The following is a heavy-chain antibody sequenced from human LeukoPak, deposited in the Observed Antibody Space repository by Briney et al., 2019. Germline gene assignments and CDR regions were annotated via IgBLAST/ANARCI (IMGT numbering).Heavy chain of an antibody. J-gene: IGHJ5*02. V-gene: IGHV4-39*07. Sequence: SETLSLTCTVSGGSISTSNYYWGWIRQPPGKGLEWIGEINHSGSTNYNPSLKSRVTISVDTSKDQFSLKLSSVTAADTAVYYCARPLGWFGEYWFDPWGQGTLVTVSS. CDR2: INHSGST. CDR3: ARPLGWFGEYWFDP. D-gene: IGHD3-10*01. CDR1: GGSISTSNYY.